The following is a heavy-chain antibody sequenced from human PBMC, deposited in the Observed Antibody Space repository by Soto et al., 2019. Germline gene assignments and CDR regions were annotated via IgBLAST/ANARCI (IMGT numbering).Heavy chain of an antibody. V-gene: IGHV4-59*11. J-gene: IGHJ4*02. Sequence: QVQLQESGLGLVKPSETLSLTCTVSGGSISNHYWSWIRQPPGKGLEWIGYIYYNGNTNYNPSLKSRVTMSVDTSKNQFSLKLSSVTAADTAVYYCARSNWYSEYWGQGTLVTVSS. CDR3: ARSNWYSEY. D-gene: IGHD7-27*01. CDR2: IYYNGNT. CDR1: GGSISNHY.